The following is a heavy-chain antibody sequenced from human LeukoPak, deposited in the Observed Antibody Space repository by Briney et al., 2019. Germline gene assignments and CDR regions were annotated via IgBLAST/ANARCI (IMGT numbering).Heavy chain of an antibody. CDR1: GFTFSTYA. V-gene: IGHV3-23*01. J-gene: IGHJ4*02. CDR3: ARGHSGSCYSRTDY. Sequence: GGSLRLSCAASGFTFSTYAMYWVRQAPGKGLEWVSAICGFFNNTYYADSVKGRFSISRDNSNNTLFLQVNTLRAEDTALYYCARGHSGSCYSRTDYWGQGTLVTVSS. D-gene: IGHD2-15*01. CDR2: ICGFFNNT.